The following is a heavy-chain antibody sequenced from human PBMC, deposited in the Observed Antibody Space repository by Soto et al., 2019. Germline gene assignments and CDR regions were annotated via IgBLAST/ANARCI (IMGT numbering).Heavy chain of an antibody. V-gene: IGHV4-30-2*01. J-gene: IGHJ5*02. D-gene: IGHD2-21*02. CDR3: ARVAYCGGDCQRGFDP. CDR2: IYHSGST. CDR1: GGSISSGGYS. Sequence: QLQLQESGSGLVKPSQTLSLTCAVSGGSISSGGYSWSWIRQPPGKGLEWIGYIYHSGSTYYNPTLKSRVTISVDRSKNQFSLKLRSVTAVDTAVYYCARVAYCGGDCQRGFDPWGQGTLVTVSS.